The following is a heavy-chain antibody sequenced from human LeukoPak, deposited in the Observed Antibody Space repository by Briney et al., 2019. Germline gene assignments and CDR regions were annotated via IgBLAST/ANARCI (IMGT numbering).Heavy chain of an antibody. Sequence: ASVKVSCKASGYTFTSYAMHWARQAPGQRLEWMGWINAGNGNTKYSQKFQGRVTITRDTSASTAYMELSSLRSEDTAVYYCARDGCSSTSCYKDYYYYYGMDVWGQGTTVTVSS. J-gene: IGHJ6*02. V-gene: IGHV1-3*01. CDR1: GYTFTSYA. CDR2: INAGNGNT. CDR3: ARDGCSSTSCYKDYYYYYGMDV. D-gene: IGHD2-2*02.